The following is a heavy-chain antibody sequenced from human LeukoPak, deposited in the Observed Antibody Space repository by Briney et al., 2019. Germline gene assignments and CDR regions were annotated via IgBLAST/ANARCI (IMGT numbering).Heavy chain of an antibody. CDR3: ARDPWVRGVTTQPSKFGY. Sequence: PGGSLRLSCAASGFTVSSNYMSWVRQAPGKGLEWVSYISSSGSTIYYADSVKGRFTISRDNAKNSLYLQMNSLRAEDTAVYYCARDPWVRGVTTQPSKFGYWGQGTLVTVSS. D-gene: IGHD3-10*01. V-gene: IGHV3-11*04. J-gene: IGHJ4*02. CDR2: ISSSGSTI. CDR1: GFTVSSNY.